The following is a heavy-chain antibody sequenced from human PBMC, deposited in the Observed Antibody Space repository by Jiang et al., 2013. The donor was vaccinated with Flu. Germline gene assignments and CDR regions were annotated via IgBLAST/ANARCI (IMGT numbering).Heavy chain of an antibody. CDR2: LNPNTGDT. D-gene: IGHD3-10*01. Sequence: VQLVESGAEVKKPGASVRVSCKTSGYTFTDYYIHWVRQAPGQGLEWMGRLNPNTGDTDYAQKFQARVTMTRDTSIDTAYMVLNSLQSDDTAVFYCARPDYFGSGTLDYWGQGTLVTVSS. J-gene: IGHJ4*02. CDR1: GYTFTDYY. V-gene: IGHV1-2*06. CDR3: ARPDYFGSGTLDY.